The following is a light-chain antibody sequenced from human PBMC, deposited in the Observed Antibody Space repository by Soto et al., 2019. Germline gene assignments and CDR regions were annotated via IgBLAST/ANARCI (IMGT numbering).Light chain of an antibody. CDR2: DAS. Sequence: TQSPSSLSASVGDRVTITCRASQGIANHLAWYQQKPGQAPRLLIYDASNRATGIPARFSGSGSGTDFTLTISSLEPEDFAVYYCQQRSNWLTFGGGTKVEIK. J-gene: IGKJ4*01. CDR1: QGIANH. CDR3: QQRSNWLT. V-gene: IGKV3-11*01.